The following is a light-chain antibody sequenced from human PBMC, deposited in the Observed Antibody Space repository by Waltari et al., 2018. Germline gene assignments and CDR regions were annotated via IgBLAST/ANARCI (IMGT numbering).Light chain of an antibody. J-gene: IGKJ2*01. V-gene: IGKV1-5*03. CDR3: QQYDNLRT. CDR1: QNVNSW. Sequence: DIQMTQSSSTLSASVGDRVSITCRASQNVNSWLAWYHQRPGEAPKLRIYRLSSLASGVPSRFSGSGSGTEFSLTITSLQPDDLGTYYCQQYDNLRTFGQGTKLEI. CDR2: RLS.